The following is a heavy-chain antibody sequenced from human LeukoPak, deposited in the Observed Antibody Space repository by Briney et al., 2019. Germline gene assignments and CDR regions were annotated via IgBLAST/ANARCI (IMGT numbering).Heavy chain of an antibody. CDR2: ISSSGSTI. Sequence: GGSLRLSCAASGFTFSSYEMNWVRQAPGKGPEWVSYISSSGSTIYYADSVKGRFTISRDNAKNSLYLQMNSLRAEDTAVYYCARDSSGWYEQYFDYWGQGTLVTVSS. CDR3: ARDSSGWYEQYFDY. J-gene: IGHJ4*02. D-gene: IGHD6-19*01. V-gene: IGHV3-48*03. CDR1: GFTFSSYE.